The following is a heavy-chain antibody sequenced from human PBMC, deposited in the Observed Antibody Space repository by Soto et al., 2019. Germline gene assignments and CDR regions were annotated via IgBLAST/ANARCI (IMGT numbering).Heavy chain of an antibody. CDR3: ARATYDSSTYYLDY. V-gene: IGHV4-30-4*01. J-gene: IGHJ4*02. CDR2: INYNGNT. CDR1: GASISGGDYY. D-gene: IGHD3-22*01. Sequence: QVQLQASGPGLVKPSQTLSLTCTVSGASISGGDYYWTWIRPPPGKGLEWIGSINYNGNTYSNPSLESRLSISVDPSNNQFALRLTSVTAPDTAIYYCARATYDSSTYYLDYWGQGTLVTVSS.